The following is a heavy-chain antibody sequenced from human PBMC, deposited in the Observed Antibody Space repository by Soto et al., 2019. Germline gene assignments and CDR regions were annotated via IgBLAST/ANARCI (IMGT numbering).Heavy chain of an antibody. D-gene: IGHD6-6*01. V-gene: IGHV4-61*01. CDR3: ATRSIAALYYYGMDV. CDR2: IYYSGST. Sequence: KTSETLSLPCPVSGSSVSSGSYYWSWIRQPPGKGLEWIGYIYYSGSTNYNPSLKSRVTISVDTSKNQFSLKLSSVTAADTAVYYCATRSIAALYYYGMDVWGQGTTVTVSS. CDR1: GSSVSSGSYY. J-gene: IGHJ6*02.